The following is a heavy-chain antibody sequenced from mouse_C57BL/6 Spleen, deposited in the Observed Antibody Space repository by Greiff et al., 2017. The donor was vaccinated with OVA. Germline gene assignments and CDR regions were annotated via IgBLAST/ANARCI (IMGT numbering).Heavy chain of an antibody. CDR3: ARNYGSSYDYAMDY. V-gene: IGHV1-52*01. D-gene: IGHD1-1*01. CDR1: GYTFTSYW. J-gene: IGHJ4*01. Sequence: QVQLQQPGAELVRPGSSVKLSCKASGYTFTSYWMHWVKQRPIQGLEWIGNIDPSDSETHYNQKFKGKATLTADKSSSTAYMQLSSLTSEDSAVYFCARNYGSSYDYAMDYWGQGTSVTVSS. CDR2: IDPSDSET.